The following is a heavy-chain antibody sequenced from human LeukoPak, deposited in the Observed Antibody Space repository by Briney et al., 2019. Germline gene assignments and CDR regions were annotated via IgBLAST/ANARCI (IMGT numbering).Heavy chain of an antibody. CDR1: GFTFSSYA. Sequence: GGSQRLSCAASGFTFSSYAMSWVRQAPGKGLEWVSAISGSGGSTYYADSVKGRFTISRDNSKNTLYLQMNSLRAEDTAVYYCAKEIWSGYYTEDMTSFDYWGQGTLVTVSS. CDR2: ISGSGGST. D-gene: IGHD3-3*01. J-gene: IGHJ4*02. CDR3: AKEIWSGYYTEDMTSFDY. V-gene: IGHV3-23*01.